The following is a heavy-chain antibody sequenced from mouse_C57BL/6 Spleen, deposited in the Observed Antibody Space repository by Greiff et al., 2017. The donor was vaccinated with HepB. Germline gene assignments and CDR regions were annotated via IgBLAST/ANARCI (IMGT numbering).Heavy chain of an antibody. CDR2: IHPNSGST. CDR1: GYTFTSYW. CDR3: ARSGGYGMPY. V-gene: IGHV1-64*01. D-gene: IGHD2-2*01. Sequence: QVQLQQPGAELVKPGASVKLSFKASGYTFTSYWMPWVKQRPGQGLEWIGMIHPNSGSTNYNEKFKSKATLTVDKSSSTAYMQLSSLTSEDSAVYYCARSGGYGMPYWGQGTSVTVSS. J-gene: IGHJ4*01.